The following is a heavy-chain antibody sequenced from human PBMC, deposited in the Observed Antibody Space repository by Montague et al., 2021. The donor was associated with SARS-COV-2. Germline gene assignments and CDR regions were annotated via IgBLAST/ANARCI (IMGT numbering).Heavy chain of an antibody. CDR1: GFSLSTSGMC. Sequence: PALVKPTQTLTLTCTFSGFSLSTSGMCVSWIRQPPGKALEWLALIDWDDDKYYSTSLKTRLTISKDTSKNRVVLTMTNMDPVDTATYHCARIRDYDILTGSYSGFDYWGQGTLVTVSS. CDR3: ARIRDYDILTGSYSGFDY. CDR2: IDWDDDK. J-gene: IGHJ4*02. D-gene: IGHD3-9*01. V-gene: IGHV2-70*01.